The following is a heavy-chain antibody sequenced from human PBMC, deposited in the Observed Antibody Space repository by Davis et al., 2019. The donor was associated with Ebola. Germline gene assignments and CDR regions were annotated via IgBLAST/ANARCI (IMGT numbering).Heavy chain of an antibody. J-gene: IGHJ6*03. D-gene: IGHD3/OR15-3a*01. CDR2: ISSSSSYT. V-gene: IGHV3-11*03. Sequence: GGSLRLSCAASGFTFSTYAMGWVRQAPGKGLEWVSYISSSSSYTNYADSVKGRFTISRDNAKNSLFLEMNSLRAEDTAFYYCASGDGRGRSYDMDVWGQGTTVTVSS. CDR1: GFTFSTYA. CDR3: ASGDGRGRSYDMDV.